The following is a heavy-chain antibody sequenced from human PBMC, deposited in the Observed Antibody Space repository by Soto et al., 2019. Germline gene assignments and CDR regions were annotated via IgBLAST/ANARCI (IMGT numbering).Heavy chain of an antibody. D-gene: IGHD2-15*01. J-gene: IGHJ3*01. CDR3: ARGLCTGGTCYGLTVDF. CDR2: MSPFSGNT. Sequence: QVQLVQSGAEVKKPGASVKVSCKASGYIFTSHDINWVRHVPGQGFEWMGWMSPFSGNTGSAQKFQGRVSLTRNTSINTSSMELSSLTSDDTAVYYCARGLCTGGTCYGLTVDFWGQGTTVTVSS. V-gene: IGHV1-8*01. CDR1: GYIFTSHD.